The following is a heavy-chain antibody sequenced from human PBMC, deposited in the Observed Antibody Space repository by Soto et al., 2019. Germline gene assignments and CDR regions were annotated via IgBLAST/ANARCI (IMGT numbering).Heavy chain of an antibody. CDR3: ARAVFSSFVYIDF. CDR1: GASISTRGYT. Sequence: SETLSLTCAISGASISTRGYTWTWIRQSPGKGLEWIGYIYPSGATNYKPSLKSRVTISLEPSRNRFSLTVNSATAADTAVYYCARAVFSSFVYIDFWGQGTTVTVSS. V-gene: IGHV4-30-2*06. D-gene: IGHD6-6*01. CDR2: IYPSGAT. J-gene: IGHJ6*03.